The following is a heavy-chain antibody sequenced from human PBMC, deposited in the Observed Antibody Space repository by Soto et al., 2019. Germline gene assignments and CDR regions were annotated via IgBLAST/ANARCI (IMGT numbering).Heavy chain of an antibody. CDR1: GSTVIGHA. D-gene: IGHD3-9*01. V-gene: IGHV1-69*06. CDR2: LIPLFWTK. CDR3: ARGPNRGYRVDS. Sequence: QVQLVQSGAEVKKPESSVTVSCAASGSTVIGHASRWVRQAPGQGPGWMGGLIPLFWTKQHAQNFQVRLKITADKSTRAAYMELTSVRFGDTSNLYCARGPNRGYRVDSGGQGTVVTVSS. J-gene: IGHJ4*02.